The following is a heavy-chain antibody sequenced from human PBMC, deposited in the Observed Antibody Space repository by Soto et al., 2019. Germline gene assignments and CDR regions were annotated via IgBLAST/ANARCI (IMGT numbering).Heavy chain of an antibody. CDR3: VKVRYSSPMGYYYGMDV. V-gene: IGHV1-69*01. CDR2: IIPIFGTA. CDR1: RVAFSKFI. D-gene: IGHD6-19*01. Sequence: QAPLEQSGGEVKKPGSSVKVSCKASRVAFSKFIVTWVRQAPGLGLEWVGGIIPIFGTANYAQKFQGRVTITADESTSTSYMEVNNLRSEDTAVYYCVKVRYSSPMGYYYGMDVWGQGTTVTVSS. J-gene: IGHJ6*02.